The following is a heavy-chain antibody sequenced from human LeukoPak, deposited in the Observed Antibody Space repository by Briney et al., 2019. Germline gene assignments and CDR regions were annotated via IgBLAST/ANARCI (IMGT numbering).Heavy chain of an antibody. CDR1: GFTFSSYA. V-gene: IGHV3-23*01. J-gene: IGHJ4*02. CDR3: AKFPYDSSGYPFDY. D-gene: IGHD3-22*01. CDR2: ISGSSGGT. Sequence: GGSLRLSCAASGFTFSSYAMSWVRQAPGKGLEWVSTISGSSGGTYYADSVKGRFTISRDNSKNTLYLQMNSLRVEDTAVYYCAKFPYDSSGYPFDYWGQGTLVTVSS.